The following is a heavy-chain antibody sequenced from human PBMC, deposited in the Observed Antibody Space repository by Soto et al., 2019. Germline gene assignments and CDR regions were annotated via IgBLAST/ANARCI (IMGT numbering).Heavy chain of an antibody. D-gene: IGHD6-19*01. V-gene: IGHV3-30-3*01. J-gene: IGHJ4*02. CDR3: ARDVGSSGCLDY. CDR1: GFTFSSYA. CDR2: ISYDGSNK. Sequence: GGSLRLSCAASGFTFSSYAMHWVRQAPGKGLEWVAVISYDGSNKYYADSVKGRFTISRDNSKNTLYLQMNSLRAEDTAVYYCARDVGSSGCLDYWGQGTLVTVSS.